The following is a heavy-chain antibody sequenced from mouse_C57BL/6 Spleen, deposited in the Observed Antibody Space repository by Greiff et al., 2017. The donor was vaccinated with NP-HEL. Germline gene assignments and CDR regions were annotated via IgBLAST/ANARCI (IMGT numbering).Heavy chain of an antibody. Sequence: EVQLQQSGPELVKPGASVKISCKASGYTFTDYYMNWVKQSPGKSLEWIGDINPNNGGTSYNQKFKGKATLTVDKSSSTAYMELRSLTSEDSAVYYCARRVSMDYWGQGTSVTVSS. V-gene: IGHV1-26*01. CDR2: INPNNGGT. CDR3: ARRVSMDY. J-gene: IGHJ4*01. CDR1: GYTFTDYY.